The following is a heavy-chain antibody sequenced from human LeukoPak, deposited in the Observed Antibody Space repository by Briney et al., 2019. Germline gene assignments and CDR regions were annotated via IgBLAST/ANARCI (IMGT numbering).Heavy chain of an antibody. CDR2: INPHRGRT. J-gene: IGHJ5*02. CDR3: ARGLSGPVSGSSWYIPPSENWFDP. Sequence: ASVKVSCKDSGYTFTGYCMHWVRQAPGQGLEWMGWINPHRGRTNYAQQFQGRVTMTRYTSISTAYMELSRLRSDDTAVYYCARGLSGPVSGSSWYIPPSENWFDPWGQGTLVTVSS. CDR1: GYTFTGYC. V-gene: IGHV1-2*02. D-gene: IGHD6-13*01.